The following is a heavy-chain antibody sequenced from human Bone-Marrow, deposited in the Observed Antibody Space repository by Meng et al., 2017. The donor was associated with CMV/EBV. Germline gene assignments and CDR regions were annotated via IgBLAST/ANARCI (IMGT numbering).Heavy chain of an antibody. D-gene: IGHD5-12*01. CDR2: ISSSSRYI. J-gene: IGHJ6*02. CDR1: GFTFSSYS. V-gene: IGHV3-21*01. CDR3: ARGRLSGYSGYDHYYYYGMDV. Sequence: GGSLRLSCAASGFTFSSYSMDWVRQAPGKGLEWVSSISSSSRYIYYADSVKGRFTISRDNTKNSLYLQMNSLRAEDTAVYYCARGRLSGYSGYDHYYYYGMDVWGQGTTVTVSS.